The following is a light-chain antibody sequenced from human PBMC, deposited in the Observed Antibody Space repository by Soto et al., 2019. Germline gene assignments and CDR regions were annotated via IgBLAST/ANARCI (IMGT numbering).Light chain of an antibody. CDR1: SSDVGGYNY. J-gene: IGLJ1*01. Sequence: QSVLTQPPSASGSPGQSVAISCTGTSSDVGGYNYVSWYQQHPGKATKLMIYEVNKRPSGVPDRFSGSKSGNTASLTVSGLQAEAEADYYCSSYAGSSNVFGTGTKVTVL. CDR2: EVN. CDR3: SSYAGSSNV. V-gene: IGLV2-8*01.